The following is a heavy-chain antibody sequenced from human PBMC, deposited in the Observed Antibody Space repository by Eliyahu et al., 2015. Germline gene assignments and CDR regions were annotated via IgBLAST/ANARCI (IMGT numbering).Heavy chain of an antibody. CDR2: IIPILGIA. Sequence: QVQLVQSGAEVKKPGSSVKVSCKASGGTFSSYTISWVRQAPGQGLEWMGRIIPILGIANYAQKFQGRATITADKSTSTAYMELISLRSEDTAVYYCASPYCSSTSCYAAFDIWGQGTMVTVSS. J-gene: IGHJ3*02. D-gene: IGHD2-2*01. V-gene: IGHV1-69*02. CDR3: ASPYCSSTSCYAAFDI. CDR1: GGTFSSYT.